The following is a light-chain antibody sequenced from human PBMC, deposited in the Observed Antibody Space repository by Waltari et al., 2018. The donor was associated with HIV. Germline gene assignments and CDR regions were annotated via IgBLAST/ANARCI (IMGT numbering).Light chain of an antibody. CDR1: SGHNSYA. J-gene: IGLJ3*02. Sequence: QLVLTQSPSASASLGASVKLTCTLSSGHNSYATACHQQQPEKGPRYLMKLKSDGSHKKGDGIPDRFSGSSSGAERYLTISSLQSEDEADYYCQTWATGIRVFGGGTKLTVL. CDR3: QTWATGIRV. V-gene: IGLV4-69*01. CDR2: LKSDGSH.